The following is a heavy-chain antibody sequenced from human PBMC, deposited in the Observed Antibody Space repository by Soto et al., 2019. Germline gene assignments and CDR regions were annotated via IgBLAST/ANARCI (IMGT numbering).Heavy chain of an antibody. V-gene: IGHV4-31*03. CDR1: SGSNRSGGFY. CDR2: IYYSGST. CDR3: ARCIRITIFGVVRNNWFDP. Sequence: QSHKSNVASGSNRSGGFYLSWTGEHAGMRVEWIGYIYYSGSTYYIPSLKSRVTISVDTSKNQFSLKLSSVTAAGTAVYYCARCIRITIFGVVRNNWFDPWGQGTLVCVSS. J-gene: IGHJ5*02. D-gene: IGHD3-3*01.